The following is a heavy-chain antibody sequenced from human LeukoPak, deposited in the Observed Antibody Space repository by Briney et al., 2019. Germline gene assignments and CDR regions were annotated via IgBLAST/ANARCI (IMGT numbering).Heavy chain of an antibody. V-gene: IGHV3-21*01. Sequence: GGSLRLSCAASGFSFKSYNMNWVRQAPGKGLEWVSSISSSTYIYYADSVKGRFTIFRDNAKNSLFLQMNSLRAEDTAVYYCARDWTGWDGYYYYGLDVWGQGTTVTVSS. J-gene: IGHJ6*02. CDR1: GFSFKSYN. CDR2: ISSSTYI. CDR3: ARDWTGWDGYYYYGLDV. D-gene: IGHD3/OR15-3a*01.